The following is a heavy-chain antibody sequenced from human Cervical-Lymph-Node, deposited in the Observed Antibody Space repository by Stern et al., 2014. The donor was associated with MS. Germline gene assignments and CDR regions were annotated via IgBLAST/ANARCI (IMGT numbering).Heavy chain of an antibody. Sequence: VHLVESGAEVKKPGSSVKVSCKASGGAFSSYVISWVRQAPGQGLEWMGGISPMFGTANYAQKFQGRVTITADESTSTAYMELSSLRSEDTAVYYCAVELHCRTNSCPLGVWGQGTTVTVSS. CDR1: GGAFSSYV. V-gene: IGHV1-69*01. CDR2: ISPMFGTA. D-gene: IGHD2-2*01. J-gene: IGHJ6*02. CDR3: AVELHCRTNSCPLGV.